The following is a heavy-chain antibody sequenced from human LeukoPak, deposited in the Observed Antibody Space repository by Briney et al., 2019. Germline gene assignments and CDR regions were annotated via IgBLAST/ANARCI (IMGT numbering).Heavy chain of an antibody. CDR3: ARDRRVVVPAATEINDAFDI. CDR2: ISAYNGNT. CDR1: GYTFTSYG. D-gene: IGHD2-2*01. V-gene: IGHV1-18*01. Sequence: ASVKVSCKASGYTFTSYGISWVRQAPGQGLEWMGWISAYNGNTNYAQKLQGRVTMTTDTSTSTAYMELRSLRSDDTAVYYCARDRRVVVPAATEINDAFDIWGQGTMVTVSS. J-gene: IGHJ3*02.